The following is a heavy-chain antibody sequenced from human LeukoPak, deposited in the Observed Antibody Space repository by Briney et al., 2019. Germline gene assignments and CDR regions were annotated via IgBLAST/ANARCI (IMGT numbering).Heavy chain of an antibody. CDR3: AKEWSAFDM. CDR2: TWQDGNK. J-gene: IGHJ3*02. D-gene: IGHD2-8*01. V-gene: IGHV3-33*06. CDR1: GFTFSRYE. Sequence: GGSLRLSCTASGFTFSRYEMNWVRQAPGKGLEWVAVTWQDGNKAYADSVKGRFTISRDNSKNTLFLQMNGLRAEDTAMYYCAKEWSAFDMWGQGTMVTVSS.